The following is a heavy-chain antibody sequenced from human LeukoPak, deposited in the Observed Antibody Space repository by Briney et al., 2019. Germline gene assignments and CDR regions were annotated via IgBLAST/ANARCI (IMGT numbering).Heavy chain of an antibody. Sequence: GGSLRLSCTASGFTFSNYAMSWVRQAPGKGLEWVSSISGSDGSTDYADSVKGRFTTSRDNSKNTLCLQMNSLRVEDTAIYYCAKGRGYCTGGSCYSDYWGQGTLVTVSS. D-gene: IGHD2-15*01. CDR3: AKGRGYCTGGSCYSDY. CDR1: GFTFSNYA. CDR2: ISGSDGST. J-gene: IGHJ4*02. V-gene: IGHV3-23*01.